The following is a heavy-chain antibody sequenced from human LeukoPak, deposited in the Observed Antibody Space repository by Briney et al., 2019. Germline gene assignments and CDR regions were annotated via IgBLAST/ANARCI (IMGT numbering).Heavy chain of an antibody. J-gene: IGHJ4*02. D-gene: IGHD3-10*01. CDR2: INHSGST. CDR1: GGTFSCYY. CDR3: ARGGFLVVRGVIIENSGYSDPFDY. Sequence: KASETLSLNCAVYGGTFSCYYWRRIRQPPGKGLEWIGEINHSGSTCDNPSLKSRVTISVDTSKNQFSLKLSSVTAADTAVYYCARGGFLVVRGVIIENSGYSDPFDYWGQGTLVTVSS. V-gene: IGHV4-34*01.